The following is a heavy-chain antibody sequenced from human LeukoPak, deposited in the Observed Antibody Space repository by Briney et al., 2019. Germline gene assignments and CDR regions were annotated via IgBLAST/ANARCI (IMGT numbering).Heavy chain of an antibody. Sequence: GGSLRLSCEASGFNFRIYWMXXXXXXXXXXXXWVXRVNSDGXXXXXAXXXXGXFXXXRDNAKNRLYLQMNSLRADDTAVYYCVRDQGWYYFDYWGQGALVTVSS. CDR1: GFNFRIYW. J-gene: IGHJ4*02. D-gene: IGHD6-19*01. CDR2: VNSDGXXX. CDR3: VRDQGWYYFDY. V-gene: IGHV3-74*01.